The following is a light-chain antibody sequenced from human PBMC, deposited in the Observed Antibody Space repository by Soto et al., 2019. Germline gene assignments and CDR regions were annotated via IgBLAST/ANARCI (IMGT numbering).Light chain of an antibody. CDR1: SSDIGTYNY. Sequence: QSVLTQPASVSASPGQSITISCTGTSSDIGTYNYVSWFQQYPGKAPKLMLYEVNNRPSGVSDRFSGSKFGNTASLTISGLQAEDDADYYCSSYTSSSPYVFGTGTKVTVL. CDR3: SSYTSSSPYV. V-gene: IGLV2-14*01. J-gene: IGLJ1*01. CDR2: EVN.